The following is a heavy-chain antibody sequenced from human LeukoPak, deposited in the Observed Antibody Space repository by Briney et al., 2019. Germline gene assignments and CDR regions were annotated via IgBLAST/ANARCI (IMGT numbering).Heavy chain of an antibody. CDR3: ARRGGDPYYYDRSGYYRLDY. Sequence: APVKVSCKASGFTFTGYFIHWVRQAPGQGLEWMGWINANSGDTNIEQKFQGRVAMTRDTSTSTAYMELSRLRSGDTAVYYCARRGGDPYYYDRSGYYRLDYWGQGNLVTVSS. D-gene: IGHD3-22*01. J-gene: IGHJ4*02. CDR2: INANSGDT. V-gene: IGHV1-2*02. CDR1: GFTFTGYF.